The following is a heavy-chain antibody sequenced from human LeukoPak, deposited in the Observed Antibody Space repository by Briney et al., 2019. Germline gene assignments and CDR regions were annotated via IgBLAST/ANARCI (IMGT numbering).Heavy chain of an antibody. Sequence: GGSLRLPCAASGFTFSSYAMSWVRQAPGKGLEWVSAISGSGGSTYYADSVKGRFTISRDNSKNTLYLQMNSLRAEDTAVYYCAKTHPGGVVMGDFDYWGQGTLVTVSS. J-gene: IGHJ4*02. CDR2: ISGSGGST. CDR3: AKTHPGGVVMGDFDY. D-gene: IGHD3-3*01. CDR1: GFTFSSYA. V-gene: IGHV3-23*01.